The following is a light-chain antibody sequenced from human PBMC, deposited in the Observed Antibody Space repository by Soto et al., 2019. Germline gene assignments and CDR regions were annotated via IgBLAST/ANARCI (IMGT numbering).Light chain of an antibody. J-gene: IGLJ1*01. CDR3: SSYTSSSTLNYV. V-gene: IGLV2-14*01. Sequence: QSALTQPASVSVSPGQSITISCTGTSSGIGNYNYVSWYQQHPGKAPKLMIYEVSNRPSGVSNRFSGSKSGNTASLTISGLQAEDEADYYCSSYTSSSTLNYVFGTGTKVTVL. CDR1: SSGIGNYNY. CDR2: EVS.